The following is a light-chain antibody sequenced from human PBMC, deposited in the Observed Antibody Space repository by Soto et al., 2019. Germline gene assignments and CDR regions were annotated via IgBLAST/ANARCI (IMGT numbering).Light chain of an antibody. Sequence: QSALTQPASVSGSPGQSITISCTGTSSDVGSYSYVSWYQQHPGKVPKLMIYEVSNRPSGVSDRFSGSKSGNTASLTISGLQAEDEADYYCSSYTGSSTLVFGGGTKLTVL. CDR1: SSDVGSYSY. CDR2: EVS. V-gene: IGLV2-14*01. CDR3: SSYTGSSTLV. J-gene: IGLJ3*02.